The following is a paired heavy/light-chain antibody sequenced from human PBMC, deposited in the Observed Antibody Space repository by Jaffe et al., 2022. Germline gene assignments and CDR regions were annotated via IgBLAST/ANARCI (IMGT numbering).Heavy chain of an antibody. D-gene: IGHD1-1*01. CDR1: GFTFSSYR. CDR3: VRGTTGTGGWFDP. V-gene: IGHV3-74*01. Sequence: EVQLVESGGDLVQPGGSLRLSCAASGFTFSSYRMHWVRQAPGKGLVWVSRIHNDGSLTVYADSVKGRFTISRDNAKNALYLQMNSLRAEDTAIYYCVRGTTGTGGWFDPWGQGTLVTVSS. J-gene: IGHJ5*02. CDR2: IHNDGSLT.
Light chain of an antibody. CDR3: CSYAGSSIHYV. V-gene: IGLV2-23*02. J-gene: IGLJ1*01. CDR2: EVS. Sequence: QSALTQPASVSGSPGQSITISCTGTSSDVGSYNFVSWYQQHPGKAPKLLIYEVSKRPSGVSDRFSGSKSGNTASLTISGLQSEDEADYYCCSYAGSSIHYVFGTGTKVTVL. CDR1: SSDVGSYNF.